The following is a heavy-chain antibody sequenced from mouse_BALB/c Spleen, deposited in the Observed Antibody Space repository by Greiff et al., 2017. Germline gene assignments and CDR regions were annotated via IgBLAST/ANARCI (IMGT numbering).Heavy chain of an antibody. CDR2: ISYSGST. D-gene: IGHD2-4*01. Sequence: EVQLQQSGPGLVKPSQSLSLSCTVTGYSITSYYAWYLIRQFPENQLEWMGYISYSGSTSYNPSLKGRSSITRDTSKNQYFLQLNSVTTEDTATDYYARDSDCDDWDFDVWGAGTTVTVSS. CDR3: ARDSDCDDWDFDV. CDR1: GYSITSYYA. J-gene: IGHJ1*01. V-gene: IGHV3-2*02.